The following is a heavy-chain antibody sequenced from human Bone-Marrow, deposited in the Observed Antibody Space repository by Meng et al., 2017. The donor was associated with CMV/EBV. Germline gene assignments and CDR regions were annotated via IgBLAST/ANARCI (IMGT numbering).Heavy chain of an antibody. J-gene: IGHJ4*02. CDR1: GFTFDDYA. CDR2: ISWNSGSI. CDR3: AKDIIPGITIIVYYFDY. Sequence: GGSLRLSCAASGFTFDDYAMHWVRQAPGKGLEWVSGISWNSGSIGYADSVKGRFTISRDNAKNSQYLQMNSLRAEDTALYYCAKDIIPGITIIVYYFDYWGQGTLVTVSS. V-gene: IGHV3-9*01. D-gene: IGHD3-22*01.